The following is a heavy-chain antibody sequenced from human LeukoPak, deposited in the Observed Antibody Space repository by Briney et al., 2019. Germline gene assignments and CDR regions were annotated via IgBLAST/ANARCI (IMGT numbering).Heavy chain of an antibody. J-gene: IGHJ6*03. CDR3: ARYVDV. Sequence: SETLSLTCTVSGGSISSHYWSWIRQPPGKGLEWIGYIYYSGSTNYNPSLKSRVTISVDTSKNQFSLKLSSVTAADTAVYYRARYVDVWGKGTTVTVSS. CDR1: GGSISSHY. CDR2: IYYSGST. V-gene: IGHV4-59*11.